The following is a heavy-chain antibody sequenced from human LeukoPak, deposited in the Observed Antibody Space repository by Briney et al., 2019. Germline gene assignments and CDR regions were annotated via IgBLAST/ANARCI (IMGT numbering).Heavy chain of an antibody. D-gene: IGHD3-16*01. CDR3: ARVNVCPRCHFDY. CDR1: GFAFSTDW. J-gene: IGHJ4*02. Sequence: GSLRLSCAATGFAFSTDWMHSVRQAPGEGLVWVSRISTDGSSAIYAASVKGRFTISSDNSKNTLYLQMNSLRAEDTAVYYCARVNVCPRCHFDYWGQGNLVTVSS. CDR2: ISTDGSSA. V-gene: IGHV3-74*01.